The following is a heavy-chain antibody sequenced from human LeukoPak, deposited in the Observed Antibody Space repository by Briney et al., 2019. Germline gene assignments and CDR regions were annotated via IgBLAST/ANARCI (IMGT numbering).Heavy chain of an antibody. J-gene: IGHJ4*02. Sequence: GRSLRLSCAASGFTFSNYATHWVRQAPGKGLEWVAVISFDGSKKYYADSVKGRFTISRDNSKNTLFLQMNSLRAEDTAVYFCARDLGTTGAFEYWGQGTLVTVSS. CDR2: ISFDGSKK. V-gene: IGHV3-30-3*01. CDR3: ARDLGTTGAFEY. CDR1: GFTFSNYA. D-gene: IGHD1-7*01.